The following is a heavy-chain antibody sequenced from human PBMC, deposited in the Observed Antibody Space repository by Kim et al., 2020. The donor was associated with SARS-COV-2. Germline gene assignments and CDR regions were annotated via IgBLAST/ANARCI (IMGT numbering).Heavy chain of an antibody. D-gene: IGHD6-13*01. Sequence: NGNTKYSPKFQGRATLTRDTSASTAYMELSSLRSEDTAVYYCARGAAAAVWGQGTLVTVSS. V-gene: IGHV1-3*01. CDR2: NGNT. J-gene: IGHJ4*02. CDR3: ARGAAAAV.